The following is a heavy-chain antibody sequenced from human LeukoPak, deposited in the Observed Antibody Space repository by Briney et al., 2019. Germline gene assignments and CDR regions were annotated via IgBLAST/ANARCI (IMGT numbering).Heavy chain of an antibody. CDR2: ISSSGTTI. J-gene: IGHJ4*02. V-gene: IGHV3-48*01. CDR3: AKDGGTHFDH. D-gene: IGHD1-26*01. CDR1: GFTFRTSG. Sequence: PGRSLRLSCAASGFTFRTSGMNWVRQAPGKGLEWVSYISSSGTTISYAQSVKGRFTITRDNAQNSLTLHMNTLRADDTAVYYCAKDGGTHFDHWGQGTLVTVSS.